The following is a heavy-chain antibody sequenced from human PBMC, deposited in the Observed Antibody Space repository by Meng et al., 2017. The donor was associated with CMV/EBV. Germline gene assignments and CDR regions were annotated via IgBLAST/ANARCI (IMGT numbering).Heavy chain of an antibody. J-gene: IGHJ6*02. CDR3: AADRPGSGYYDFWSGYFSEGMDV. Sequence: SVKVSCKASGFTFTTSAVQWVRQARGQRLEWIAWIVVGSGNTNCARKFQERVTITRDMSTSTAYMELSSLRSEDTAVYYCAADRPGSGYYDFWSGYFSEGMDVWGQGTTVTVSS. D-gene: IGHD3-3*01. CDR2: IVVGSGNT. CDR1: GFTFTTSA. V-gene: IGHV1-58*01.